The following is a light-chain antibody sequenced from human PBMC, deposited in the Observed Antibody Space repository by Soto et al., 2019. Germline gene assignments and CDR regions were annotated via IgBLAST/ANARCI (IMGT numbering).Light chain of an antibody. CDR2: EDS. CDR1: SSDVCDYNY. CDR3: RSYAVSNGGV. Sequence: QSALTQPPSASGSPGQSVTISCTGTSSDVCDYNYVSWYQQHPGKAPKLMIYEDSKRPSGVPDRFSGSKSGNTASLTVSGLQAEDEADYYCRSYAVSNGGVLGTGTKVTVL. J-gene: IGLJ1*01. V-gene: IGLV2-8*01.